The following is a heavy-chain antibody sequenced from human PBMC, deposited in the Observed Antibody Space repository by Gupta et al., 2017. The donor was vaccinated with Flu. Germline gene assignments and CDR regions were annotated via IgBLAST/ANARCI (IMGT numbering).Heavy chain of an antibody. J-gene: IGHJ4*02. Sequence: EVVLLESGGGLMQPGGSLSLSCAASGRPSTDYAMSCVRPALGKGPEGVSVISVRGDTTHYADSVKGRFTISRDNSKNMLYLQMNSLRAEDTAVYYCASRAFYTSGYFFFYYFDYWGQGALVTVSS. CDR2: ISVRGDTT. CDR3: ASRAFYTSGYFFFYYFDY. CDR1: GRPSTDYA. V-gene: IGHV3-23*01. D-gene: IGHD6-19*01.